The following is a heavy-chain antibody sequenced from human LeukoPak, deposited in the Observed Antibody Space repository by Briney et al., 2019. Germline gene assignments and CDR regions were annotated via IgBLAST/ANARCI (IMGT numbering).Heavy chain of an antibody. V-gene: IGHV4-39*02. D-gene: IGHD1-26*01. CDR3: ARRCNGSFYYFDD. Sequence: SETLSLTCFVSGDSITSRSFYWGWIRQPPGKNLEWIGNVYYNGRTSYNPSLKTRVTISVDTSRNHFSLKLTSVTAADTAVYYCARRCNGSFYYFDDWGQGTLVTVSS. CDR2: VYYNGRT. J-gene: IGHJ4*02. CDR1: GDSITSRSFY.